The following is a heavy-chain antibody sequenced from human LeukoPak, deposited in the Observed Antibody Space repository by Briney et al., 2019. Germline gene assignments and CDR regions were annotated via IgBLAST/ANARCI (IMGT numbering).Heavy chain of an antibody. CDR2: ISGSGGST. Sequence: PGGSLRLSCAASGFTFSSYGMSWVRQAPGKGLEWVSAISGSGGSTYYADSVKGRFTISRDNSKNTLYLQMNSLRAEDTAVYYCAHSSGWYTYYFDYWGQGTLVTVSS. V-gene: IGHV3-23*01. J-gene: IGHJ4*02. D-gene: IGHD6-19*01. CDR3: AHSSGWYTYYFDY. CDR1: GFTFSSYG.